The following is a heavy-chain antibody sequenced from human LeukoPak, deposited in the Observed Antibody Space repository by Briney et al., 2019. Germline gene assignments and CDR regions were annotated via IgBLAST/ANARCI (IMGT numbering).Heavy chain of an antibody. J-gene: IGHJ4*02. V-gene: IGHV4-34*01. CDR3: TRMTTGHDY. Sequence: SETLSLTCAVSGVSFDDYFWAWVRQTPGKGLEWIGEINHSGYTNDSPSLKSRVTLSIDTSRKQFSLNLRSVTVADAGTYYCTRMTTGHDYWGQGTLVTVSS. CDR1: GVSFDDYF. D-gene: IGHD4-17*01. CDR2: INHSGYT.